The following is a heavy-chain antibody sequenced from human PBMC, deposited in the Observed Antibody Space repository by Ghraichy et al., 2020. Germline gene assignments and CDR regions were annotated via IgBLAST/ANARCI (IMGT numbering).Heavy chain of an antibody. Sequence: LSLTCAASGFIFSNYVMNWVRQAPGKGLEWVSSINSNSNQIYYADSLKGRFTISRDNAKNSLFLQMNSLRAEDTAVYYCARINYYDQWRAFDIWGQGTVVTVSS. J-gene: IGHJ3*02. D-gene: IGHD3-16*01. V-gene: IGHV3-21*01. CDR2: INSNSNQI. CDR3: ARINYYDQWRAFDI. CDR1: GFIFSNYV.